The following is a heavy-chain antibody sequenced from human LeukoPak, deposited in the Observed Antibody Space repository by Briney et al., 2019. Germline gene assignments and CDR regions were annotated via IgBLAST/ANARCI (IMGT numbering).Heavy chain of an antibody. V-gene: IGHV4-30-2*01. CDR3: ASTLSSSRYGVDYFDY. CDR1: GGSISSGGYY. D-gene: IGHD6-13*01. Sequence: PSQTLSLTCAVSGGSISSGGYYWSWIRQPPGKGLEWIGYIYHSGSTYYNPSLKSRVTISVDRSKNQFSLKLSSVTAADTAVYYCASTLSSSRYGVDYFDYWGQGTLVTVSS. CDR2: IYHSGST. J-gene: IGHJ4*02.